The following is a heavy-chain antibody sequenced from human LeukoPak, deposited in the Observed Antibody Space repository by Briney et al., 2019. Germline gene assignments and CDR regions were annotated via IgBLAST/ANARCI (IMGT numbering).Heavy chain of an antibody. D-gene: IGHD6-19*01. CDR3: ARDHPDSSGWYVGYNWFDP. V-gene: IGHV1-46*01. J-gene: IGHJ5*02. CDR2: INPSGGST. Sequence: ASVKVSCKASGYTFTSYYMHWVRQAPGQGLEWMGIINPSGGSTSYAQKFQGRVTMTRDTSTSTVYTELSSLRSEDTAVYYCARDHPDSSGWYVGYNWFDPWGQGTLVTVSS. CDR1: GYTFTSYY.